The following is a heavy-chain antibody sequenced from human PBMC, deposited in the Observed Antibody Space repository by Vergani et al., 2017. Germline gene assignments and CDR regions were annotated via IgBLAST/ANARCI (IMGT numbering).Heavy chain of an antibody. CDR1: GGSISSYY. CDR2: IYHSGST. CDR3: AREARGYGDYVGWFDP. J-gene: IGHJ5*02. D-gene: IGHD4-17*01. Sequence: QVQLQESGPGLVKPSETLSLTCTVSGGSISSYYWSWIRQPPGKGLEWIGYIYHSGSTYYNPSLKSRVTISVDRSKNQFSLKLSSVTAADTAVYYCAREARGYGDYVGWFDPWGQGLLVTVSS. V-gene: IGHV4-59*12.